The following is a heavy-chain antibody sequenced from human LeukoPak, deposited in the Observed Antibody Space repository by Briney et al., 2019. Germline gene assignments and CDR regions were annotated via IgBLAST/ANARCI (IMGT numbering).Heavy chain of an antibody. D-gene: IGHD3-22*01. CDR2: IYHSGTT. J-gene: IGHJ4*02. CDR3: ARVISGYCDY. CDR1: GGSISTYY. V-gene: IGHV4-59*01. Sequence: PSETLSLTCTVSGGSISTYYWSWIRQPPGKGLEYIGYIYHSGTTDYNPSLESRVTISVDTSKNQFSLKLSSVTAADTAVYYCARVISGYCDYWGQGTLVTVSS.